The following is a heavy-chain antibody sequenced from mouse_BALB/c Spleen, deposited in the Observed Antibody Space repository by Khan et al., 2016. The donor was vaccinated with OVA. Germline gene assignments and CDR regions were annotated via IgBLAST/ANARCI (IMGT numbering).Heavy chain of an antibody. CDR2: IWSDGST. D-gene: IGHD2-3*01. CDR3: ARHDCYSHYYAMDY. Sequence: QVQLKQSGPGLVAPSQSLSLTCTISGFSLTSYGVHWVRQPPGKGLEWLVVIWSDGSTTYNSDLKSRLSISKDNTKSQVFLKMNSLQTDDTAMYYCARHDCYSHYYAMDYWGQGTSVTVSS. CDR1: GFSLTSYG. V-gene: IGHV2-6-1*01. J-gene: IGHJ4*01.